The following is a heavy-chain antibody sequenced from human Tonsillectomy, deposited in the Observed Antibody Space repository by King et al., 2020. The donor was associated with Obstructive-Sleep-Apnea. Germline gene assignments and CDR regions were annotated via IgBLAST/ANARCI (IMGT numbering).Heavy chain of an antibody. D-gene: IGHD2-2*01. V-gene: IGHV3-23*04. Sequence: VQLVESGGGLVQPGGSLRLSCAASGFTFSSYAMSWVRQAPGKGLDWGSAISGSGGSTYYAVSVKGRFTISRDNSKNTLDLQMNSLRAEDTAVYYCAKNKDIVVVPAAFGFDPWGQGTLVTVSS. CDR3: AKNKDIVVVPAAFGFDP. CDR2: ISGSGGST. J-gene: IGHJ5*02. CDR1: GFTFSSYA.